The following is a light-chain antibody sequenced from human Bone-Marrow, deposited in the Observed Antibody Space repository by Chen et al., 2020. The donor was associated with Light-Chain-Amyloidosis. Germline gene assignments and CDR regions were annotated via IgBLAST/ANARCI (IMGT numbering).Light chain of an antibody. J-gene: IGKJ1*01. CDR3: QQYDDWPRT. CDR2: DTS. CDR1: QSVRSN. Sequence: EIVMTQSPATLSVSPGERATLSCRASQSVRSNLAWYQQKPGQVPRLLIYDTSTRATDIPARFSGSGSGTEFTLTISSLQSEDFAVYYCQQYDDWPRTFGQGTQVEIK. V-gene: IGKV3-15*01.